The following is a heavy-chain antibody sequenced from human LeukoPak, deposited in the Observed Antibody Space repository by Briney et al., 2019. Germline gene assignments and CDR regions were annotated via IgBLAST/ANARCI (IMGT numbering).Heavy chain of an antibody. CDR1: GYSFSSYW. CDR3: ARDGGGVSSWVSH. V-gene: IGHV5-10-1*01. Sequence: PGESLRISCKGSGYSFSSYWNSWVRQMPGKGLEWMGRIDPGDSFTKYRPSLEGRVTISVDKSLSTVYLQWSSLKASDTAIYYCARDGGGVSSWVSHWGQGTLVTVSS. D-gene: IGHD2-8*02. CDR2: IDPGDSFT. J-gene: IGHJ4*02.